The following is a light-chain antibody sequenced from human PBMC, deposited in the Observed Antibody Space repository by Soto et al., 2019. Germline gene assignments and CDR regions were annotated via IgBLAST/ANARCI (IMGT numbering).Light chain of an antibody. J-gene: IGLJ3*02. Sequence: QSVLTQPPSVSAAPRQRVTISCSGSNSNIGNNAVNWYQQIPGKAPKVLIYRNDVVLSGVSDRFSGSKSGTSASLAISGLQSEDEAHDYCAAWDDTLNGQVFGGGTKVTVL. CDR3: AAWDDTLNGQV. V-gene: IGLV1-36*01. CDR2: RND. CDR1: NSNIGNNA.